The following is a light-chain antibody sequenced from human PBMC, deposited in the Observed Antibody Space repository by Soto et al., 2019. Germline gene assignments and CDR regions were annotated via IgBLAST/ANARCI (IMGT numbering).Light chain of an antibody. CDR3: QQRSNWPRT. CDR2: GAS. Sequence: EIVLTQSPGTLSLSPGERATLSCRASQSVSSSYLAWYQQKPGQAPRLLIYGASSRATGIPDRFSGSGSGTDFTLTISRLEPEDFAVYYCQQRSNWPRTFGQGIKVEIK. V-gene: IGKV3D-20*02. CDR1: QSVSSSY. J-gene: IGKJ1*01.